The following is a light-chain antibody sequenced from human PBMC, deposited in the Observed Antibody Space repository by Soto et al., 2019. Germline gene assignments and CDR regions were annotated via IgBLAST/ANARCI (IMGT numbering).Light chain of an antibody. CDR3: RSYAGSNTDV. Sequence: QSALTQPPSASGSPGESLIISCTGTKNDIGVYDFVSWYQHHPGKAPRLIIYEVVQRPSGVPDRFSGSKSGNTASLTVSGLQAADEADYFGRSYAGSNTDVFGSGTKLTVL. CDR1: KNDIGVYDF. J-gene: IGLJ1*01. CDR2: EVV. V-gene: IGLV2-8*01.